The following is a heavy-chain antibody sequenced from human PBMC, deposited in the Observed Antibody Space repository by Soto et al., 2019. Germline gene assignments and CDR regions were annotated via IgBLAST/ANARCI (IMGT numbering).Heavy chain of an antibody. CDR2: ISSDGSNE. CDR3: ARDHEGSGTYFDY. Sequence: QVQLAESGGGVVQPGTSLRLSCAASGFTFSSHAMHWVRQAPGKGLEWVALISSDGSNEYYIDSVKGRFTISRDNSKNSLSLQMNSLRAEDTAVYYCARDHEGSGTYFDYWGHGTLVTVSS. J-gene: IGHJ4*01. CDR1: GFTFSSHA. V-gene: IGHV3-30*03. D-gene: IGHD1-26*01.